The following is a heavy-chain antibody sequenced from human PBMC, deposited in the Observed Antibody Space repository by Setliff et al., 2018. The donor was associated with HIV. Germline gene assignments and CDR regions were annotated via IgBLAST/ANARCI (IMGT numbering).Heavy chain of an antibody. CDR1: GGSFSGYY. CDR2: INHSGST. D-gene: IGHD1-7*01. J-gene: IGHJ6*03. V-gene: IGHV4-34*01. Sequence: SETLSLTCAVYGGSFSGYYWSWIRQPPGKGLEWIGEINHSGSTNYDPSLKSRVTISVDTSKNQLSLKLSSVTAADTAVYYCARDRYTWNYGKNYMDVWGKGTTVTVSS. CDR3: ARDRYTWNYGKNYMDV.